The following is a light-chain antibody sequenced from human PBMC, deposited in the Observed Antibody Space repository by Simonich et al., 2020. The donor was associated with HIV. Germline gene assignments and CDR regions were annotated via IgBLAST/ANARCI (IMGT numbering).Light chain of an antibody. CDR1: QSVLYSSNNKNY. CDR2: WAS. CDR3: QQYYSTPPT. J-gene: IGKJ1*01. Sequence: DIVMTQSPDSLGVSMGERATINSKSSQSVLYSSNNKNYLAWYQQKPGQPPKLLIYWASTRASGVPDRFSGSGSGTDFTLTISSLQAEDVAIYYCQQYYSTPPTFGQGTKVEIK. V-gene: IGKV4-1*01.